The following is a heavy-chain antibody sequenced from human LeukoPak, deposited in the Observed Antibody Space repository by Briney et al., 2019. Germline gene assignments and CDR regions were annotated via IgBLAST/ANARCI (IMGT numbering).Heavy chain of an antibody. V-gene: IGHV4-31*03. Sequence: SQTLSLTCTVSGGSINSGGYYWSRIRQHPGKDLEWIGYISYTGSRYYNPSLKSRVTISIDTSKNQFSLNLTSVTAADTAVYYCARDLGSDGFNLRNWFDPWGQGTLVTVSS. CDR1: GGSINSGGYY. J-gene: IGHJ5*02. CDR3: ARDLGSDGFNLRNWFDP. D-gene: IGHD5-24*01. CDR2: ISYTGSR.